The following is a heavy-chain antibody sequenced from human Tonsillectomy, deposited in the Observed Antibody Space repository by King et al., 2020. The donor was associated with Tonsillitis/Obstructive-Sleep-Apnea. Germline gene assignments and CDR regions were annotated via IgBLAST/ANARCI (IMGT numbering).Heavy chain of an antibody. V-gene: IGHV4-59*08. J-gene: IGHJ5*02. CDR1: GGSISSYY. D-gene: IGHD3-3*01. CDR3: ARQDYYFWSGYWAHNWFDP. CDR2: IYYSGST. Sequence: VQLQESGPGLVKPSETLSLTCTVSGGSISSYYWSWIRQPPGKGLEWIGYIYYSGSTNYNPSLKSRVTISVDTSKNQFSLKLSSVTAADTAVYYCARQDYYFWSGYWAHNWFDPWGQGTLVTVSS.